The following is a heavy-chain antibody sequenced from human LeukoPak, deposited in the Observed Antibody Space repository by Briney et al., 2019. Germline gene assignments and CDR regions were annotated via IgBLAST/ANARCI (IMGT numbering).Heavy chain of an antibody. CDR2: IIPILGIA. CDR3: ARDLWSGSFDY. D-gene: IGHD3-3*01. J-gene: IGHJ4*02. Sequence: GASVKVSCKASGYTFTSYDINWVRQAPGQGLEWMGRIIPILGIANYAQKFQGRVTITADKSTSTAYMELSSLRSEDTAVYYCARDLWSGSFDYWGQGTLVTVSS. V-gene: IGHV1-69*04. CDR1: GYTFTSYD.